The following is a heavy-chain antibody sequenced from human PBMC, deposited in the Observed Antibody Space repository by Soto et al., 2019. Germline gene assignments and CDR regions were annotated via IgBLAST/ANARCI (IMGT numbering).Heavy chain of an antibody. CDR2: IYYSGST. J-gene: IGHJ5*02. V-gene: IGHV4-59*01. D-gene: IGHD6-13*01. CDR3: ARVIAAAGNNWFDP. CDR1: GGSISSYY. Sequence: SETLSLTCTVSGGSISSYYWSWIRQPPGKGLEWIGYIYYSGSTNYNPSLKSRVTISVDTSKNQFSLKLSSVTAADTAVYYCARVIAAAGNNWFDPWGQGPLVTVSS.